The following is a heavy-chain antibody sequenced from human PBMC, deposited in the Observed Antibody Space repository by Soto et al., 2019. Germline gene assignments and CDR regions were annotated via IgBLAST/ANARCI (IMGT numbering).Heavy chain of an antibody. D-gene: IGHD1-26*01. Sequence: SETLSLTCTVPGGSISSGGYYCSWIRQHPGKGLEWIGYIYYSGSTYYNPSLKSRVTISVDTSKNQFPLQLSSVTAADTAVYYCARREQVGQRIDYWGQGSVVTVSS. J-gene: IGHJ4*02. CDR2: IYYSGST. V-gene: IGHV4-31*03. CDR1: GGSISSGGYY. CDR3: ARREQVGQRIDY.